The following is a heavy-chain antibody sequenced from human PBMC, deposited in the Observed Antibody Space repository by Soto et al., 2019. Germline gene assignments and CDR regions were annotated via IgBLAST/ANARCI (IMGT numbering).Heavy chain of an antibody. V-gene: IGHV3-23*01. CDR3: AKDRGIEGSSVRAFDV. J-gene: IGHJ3*01. D-gene: IGHD1-26*01. CDR1: VFTLSSHG. CDR2: LSGSACIT. Sequence: GSLRLAGTAPVFTLSSHGMNWVRQAPGKGLEWVSFLSGSACITFYADSVKGRFTISRDNSKNTLYLQMNSLRAEDTAVYYCAKDRGIEGSSVRAFDVWGQGTMVTVSS.